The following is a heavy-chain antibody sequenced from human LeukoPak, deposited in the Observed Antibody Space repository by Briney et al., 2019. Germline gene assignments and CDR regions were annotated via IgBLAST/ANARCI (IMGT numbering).Heavy chain of an antibody. CDR1: VSTLSTYW. CDR3: ARETRGAVGSY. CDR2: LQQDGSGR. Sequence: GGSLRLSCAASVSTLSTYWMSWVRQTPGKGLEWVASLQQDGSGRYYVDSVKGRFTISRDNADNSLYLQMSSLRAEDTAVYYCARETRGAVGSYWGQGTLVTVSS. J-gene: IGHJ4*02. D-gene: IGHD6-19*01. V-gene: IGHV3-7*05.